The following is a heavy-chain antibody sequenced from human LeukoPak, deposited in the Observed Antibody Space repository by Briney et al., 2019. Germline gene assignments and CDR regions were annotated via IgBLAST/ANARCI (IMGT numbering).Heavy chain of an antibody. J-gene: IGHJ5*02. D-gene: IGHD4-23*01. CDR1: GGTFSSYA. V-gene: IGHV1-69*13. CDR2: IIPIFGTA. CDR3: ARRLTTVVKNWFDP. Sequence: SVEVSCKASGGTFSSYAISWVRQAPGQGLEWMGGIIPIFGTANYAQKFQGRVTITADESTSTAYMELSSLRSEDTAVYYCARRLTTVVKNWFDPWGQGTLVTVSS.